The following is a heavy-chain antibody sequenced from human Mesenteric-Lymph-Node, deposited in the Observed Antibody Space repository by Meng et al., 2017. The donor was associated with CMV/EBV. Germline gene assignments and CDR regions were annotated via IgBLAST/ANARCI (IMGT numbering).Heavy chain of an antibody. CDR3: ARPLRNYYYGMDV. V-gene: IGHV4-34*01. CDR2: INHSGST. Sequence: SETLSLTCAVYGGSFSGYYWSWNRQPPGKGLEWIGEINHSGSTNYNPSLKSRVTISVDTSKNQFSLKLSSVTAADTAVYYCARPLRNYYYGMDVWGQGTTVTVSS. J-gene: IGHJ6*02. CDR1: GGSFSGYY.